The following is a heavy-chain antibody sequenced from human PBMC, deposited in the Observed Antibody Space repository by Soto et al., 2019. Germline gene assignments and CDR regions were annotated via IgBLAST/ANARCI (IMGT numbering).Heavy chain of an antibody. CDR3: ARGSWDDVTGHYYMDV. D-gene: IGHD1-1*01. Sequence: QVQLQQSGPGLVKPSQTLSLTCDIPGDSVSSNSAGWNWIRQTPSRGLEWLGRTYYRSKWYNNYALSVKSRVTVNPDTAKYQFSLQLNSVTPEDTAVYYCARGSWDDVTGHYYMDVWGKGTTVTVSS. CDR2: TYYRSKWYN. V-gene: IGHV6-1*01. J-gene: IGHJ6*03. CDR1: GDSVSSNSAG.